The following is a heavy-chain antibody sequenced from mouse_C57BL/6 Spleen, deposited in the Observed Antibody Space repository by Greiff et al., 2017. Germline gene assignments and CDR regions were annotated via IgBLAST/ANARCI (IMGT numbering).Heavy chain of an antibody. CDR1: GYTFTDYE. D-gene: IGHD1-1*01. CDR2: IDPETGGT. Sequence: QVHVKQSGAELVRPGASVTLSCKASGYTFTDYEMHWVKQTPVHGLEWIGAIDPETGGTAYNQKFKGKAILTADKSSSTAYMELRSLTSEDSAVYYCTRWYYGAMDYWGQGTSVTVSS. J-gene: IGHJ4*01. V-gene: IGHV1-15*01. CDR3: TRWYYGAMDY.